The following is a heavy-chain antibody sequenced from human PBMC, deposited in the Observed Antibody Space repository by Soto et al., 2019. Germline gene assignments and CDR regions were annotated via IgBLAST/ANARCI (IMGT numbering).Heavy chain of an antibody. Sequence: EVQLVESGGGLVKPGGSLRLSCAASGFTFSSYSMNWVRQAPGKGLEWVASISSSSSYIYYADYVKGRFTISRDNAKNSLYLQMNSLRAEDTAVYYCARGPYCSGVSCFNPPSDYMGQGTLVTVSS. CDR3: ARGPYCSGVSCFNPPSDY. J-gene: IGHJ4*02. D-gene: IGHD2-15*01. CDR2: ISSSSSYI. CDR1: GFTFSSYS. V-gene: IGHV3-21*01.